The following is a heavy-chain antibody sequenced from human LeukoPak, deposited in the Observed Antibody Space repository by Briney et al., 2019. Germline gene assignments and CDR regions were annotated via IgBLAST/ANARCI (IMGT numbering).Heavy chain of an antibody. CDR3: TRDLMDYDVSTGLHHYYMDV. CDR2: INGDGRNI. J-gene: IGHJ6*02. D-gene: IGHD3-9*01. CDR1: GFTFSSYW. Sequence: GGSLRLSCVASGFTFSSYWIHWVRQDPRKGLVWVSRINGDGRNINYADSVRGRFTISRDNAKSTLYLQMNTLRVEDTAVYYCTRDLMDYDVSTGLHHYYMDVWGQGTTVTVSS. V-gene: IGHV3-74*01.